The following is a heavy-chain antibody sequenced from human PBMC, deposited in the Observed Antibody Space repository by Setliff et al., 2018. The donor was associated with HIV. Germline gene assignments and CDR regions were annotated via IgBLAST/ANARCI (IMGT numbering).Heavy chain of an antibody. CDR2: IYTSGST. Sequence: PSETLSLTCTVSGGSISSYYWSWIRQPPGKGLEWIGYIYTSGSTNYSPSLKSRVTISVDTSKNQFSLKLSSVTAADTAVYYCARGPGATPSPLPYFDYWGQGTLVTVSS. J-gene: IGHJ4*02. V-gene: IGHV4-4*08. CDR3: ARGPGATPSPLPYFDY. D-gene: IGHD1-26*01. CDR1: GGSISSYY.